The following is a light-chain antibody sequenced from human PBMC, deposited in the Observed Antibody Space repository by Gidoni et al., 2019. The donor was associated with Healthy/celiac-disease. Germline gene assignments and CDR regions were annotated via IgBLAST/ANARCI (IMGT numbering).Light chain of an antibody. CDR1: QSVSSN. Sequence: EIVMTQSPATLSVSPGERATLSCRASQSVSSNLAWYQQKPGQAPRLLIYGASTRATGIPARFSVSGSGTEFTLTISSLQSEDFAVYYCQQYNNWPPYTFXQXTKLEIK. J-gene: IGKJ2*01. CDR3: QQYNNWPPYT. V-gene: IGKV3-15*01. CDR2: GAS.